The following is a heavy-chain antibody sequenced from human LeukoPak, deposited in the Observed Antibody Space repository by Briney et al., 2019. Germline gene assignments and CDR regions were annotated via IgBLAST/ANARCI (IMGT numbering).Heavy chain of an antibody. V-gene: IGHV3-13*01. Sequence: GGSLRLSCAASGFTFSSYDMHWVRQATGKGLEWVSAIGTDGDKYYPGSVKGRFTISRENAKNSLYLKMNSLRAGDTAVYYCARTNYDFRSGYYDGWGQGTLVTVSS. J-gene: IGHJ4*02. D-gene: IGHD3-3*01. CDR1: GFTFSSYD. CDR3: ARTNYDFRSGYYDG. CDR2: IGTDGDK.